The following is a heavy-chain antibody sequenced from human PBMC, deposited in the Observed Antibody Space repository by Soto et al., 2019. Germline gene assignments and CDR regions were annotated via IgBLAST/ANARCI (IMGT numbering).Heavy chain of an antibody. J-gene: IGHJ6*02. Sequence: PGGSLRLSCTASVFTFGDYAMSWFRQAPGKGLEWVGFIRSKAYGGTTEYAASVKGRFTISRDDSKSIAYLQMNSLKTEDTAVYYCTRDTPNSAAYYGMDVWGQGTTVTVSS. CDR1: VFTFGDYA. V-gene: IGHV3-49*03. CDR3: TRDTPNSAAYYGMDV. CDR2: IRSKAYGGTT. D-gene: IGHD2-8*01.